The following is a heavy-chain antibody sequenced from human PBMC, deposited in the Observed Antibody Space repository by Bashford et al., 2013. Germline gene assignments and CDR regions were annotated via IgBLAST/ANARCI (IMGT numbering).Heavy chain of an antibody. J-gene: IGHJ5*02. D-gene: IGHD6-19*01. V-gene: IGHV1-69*06. CDR3: ARDFPMPGIAVAGRGGNWFDP. CDR2: IIPIFGTA. Sequence: SVKVSCKASGGTFSSYAISWVRQAPGQGLEWMGGIIPIFGTANYAQKFQGRVTITADKSTSTAYMELSSLRSEDTAVYYCARDFPMPGIAVAGRGGNWFDPWGQGTLVTVSS. CDR1: GGTFSSYA.